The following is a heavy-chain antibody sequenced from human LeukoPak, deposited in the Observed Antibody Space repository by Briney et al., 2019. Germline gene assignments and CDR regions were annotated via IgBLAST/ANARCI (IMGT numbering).Heavy chain of an antibody. J-gene: IGHJ2*01. D-gene: IGHD2-2*01. V-gene: IGHV3-23*01. CDR1: GFTFSSYA. Sequence: GGSLRLSCAASGFTFSSYAMSWVRQAPGKGLEWVSGISGSGGSTYYADSVKGRFTISRDNSKDTEYLQMNSLRAEDTAVYYCAKDIVVVPAPVGYFDLWGRGTLVTVSS. CDR3: AKDIVVVPAPVGYFDL. CDR2: ISGSGGST.